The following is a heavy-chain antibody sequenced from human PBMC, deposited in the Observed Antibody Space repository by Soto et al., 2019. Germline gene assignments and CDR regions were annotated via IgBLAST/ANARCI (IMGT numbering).Heavy chain of an antibody. Sequence: SETLSLTCTVSGDSIRNAGSSWSWVRQAPGKGLEWIGYIYNSGSAFYNPSLRSRVTISIDLSKNQFSLNLTSATAADTAVYYCARVGNLRWSDPWGQGTPVTVSS. V-gene: IGHV4-30-2*01. J-gene: IGHJ5*02. CDR3: ARVGNLRWSDP. CDR2: IYNSGSA. D-gene: IGHD7-27*01. CDR1: GDSIRNAGSS.